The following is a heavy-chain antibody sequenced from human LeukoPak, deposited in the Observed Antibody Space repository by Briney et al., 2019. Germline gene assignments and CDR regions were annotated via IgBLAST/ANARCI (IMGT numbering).Heavy chain of an antibody. CDR2: ITGSGGDT. CDR1: EFTFNNYA. J-gene: IGHJ4*02. V-gene: IGHV3-23*01. D-gene: IGHD3-10*01. CDR3: AKGSRDSRPYYSDF. Sequence: GGSLRLSCAASEFTFNNYAMSWVRQAPGKGLEWVSAITGSGGDTYHADSVKGRFTISRDNSKNTLYLQMNSLRGEDMAVYYCAKGSRDSRPYYSDFWGQGTLVTVSS.